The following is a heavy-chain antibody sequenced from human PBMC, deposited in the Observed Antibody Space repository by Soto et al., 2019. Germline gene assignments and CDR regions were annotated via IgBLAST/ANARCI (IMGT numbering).Heavy chain of an antibody. CDR3: TIGSWSGEVFDI. V-gene: IGHV1-69*02. D-gene: IGHD2-21*01. CDR1: GGAFSTYS. Sequence: QVQLVQSGAEVKKPGSSVKVSCKDSGGAFSTYSMFWVRQAPGQGLEWMGRIIPMLGVRNYAQRFQDRVTIIADKSTATVHMELSSLRSEDTALYYCTIGSWSGEVFDIWGQGTMVTVSS. J-gene: IGHJ3*02. CDR2: IIPMLGVR.